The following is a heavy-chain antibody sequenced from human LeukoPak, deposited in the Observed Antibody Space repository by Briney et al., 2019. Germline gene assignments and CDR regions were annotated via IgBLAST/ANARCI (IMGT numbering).Heavy chain of an antibody. Sequence: AWVPVPRKASGGNLHSHGLSWVQQAPGPGLEWMGWISAYNGNTNYAQKLQGRVTMTTDTSTNTSYMKLRSLTADDTAVYYCARTVGELLSDYWGQGTLVTVSS. CDR3: ARTVGELLSDY. CDR1: GGNLHSHG. D-gene: IGHD3-10*01. V-gene: IGHV1-18*01. J-gene: IGHJ4*02. CDR2: ISAYNGNT.